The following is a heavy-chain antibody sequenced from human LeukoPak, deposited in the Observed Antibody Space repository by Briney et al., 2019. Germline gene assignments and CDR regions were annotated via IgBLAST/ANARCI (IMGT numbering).Heavy chain of an antibody. Sequence: SETLSLTCTVSGYSISTGYYWDWIRQPPGKGLEWIGTFYHGGSTYYNPSLKSRVTISVDTSKNQFSLKLSSVTAADTAVYYCARIRGLGGKNYYDSSGPLFDYWGQGTLVTVSS. D-gene: IGHD3-22*01. V-gene: IGHV4-38-2*02. CDR2: FYHGGST. J-gene: IGHJ4*02. CDR3: ARIRGLGGKNYYDSSGPLFDY. CDR1: GYSISTGYY.